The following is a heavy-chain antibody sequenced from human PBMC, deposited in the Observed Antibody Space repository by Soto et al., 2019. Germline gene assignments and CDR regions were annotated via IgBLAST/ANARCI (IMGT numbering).Heavy chain of an antibody. CDR1: GFTFSSYA. Sequence: GGSLRLSCAASGFTFSSYAMSWVRQAPGKGLEWVSAISGSGGSTYYADSVKGQFTISRDNSKNTLYLQMNSLRAEDTAVYYCAKDISGSPVGSFDYWGQGTLVTVSS. CDR3: AKDISGSPVGSFDY. D-gene: IGHD1-26*01. J-gene: IGHJ4*02. CDR2: ISGSGGST. V-gene: IGHV3-23*01.